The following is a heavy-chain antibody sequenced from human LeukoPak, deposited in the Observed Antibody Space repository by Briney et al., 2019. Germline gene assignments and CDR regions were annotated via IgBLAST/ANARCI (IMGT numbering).Heavy chain of an antibody. CDR3: ARNDYGDYHPYYGMDV. CDR2: ISYDGSNK. CDR1: GFTFSSYA. V-gene: IGHV3-30-3*01. D-gene: IGHD4-17*01. J-gene: IGHJ6*02. Sequence: PGRSLRLSCAASGFTFSSYAMHWVRQAPGKGLEWVAVISYDGSNKYYAGSVKGRFTISRDNSKNTLYLQMNSLRAEDTAVYYCARNDYGDYHPYYGMDVWGQGTTVTVSS.